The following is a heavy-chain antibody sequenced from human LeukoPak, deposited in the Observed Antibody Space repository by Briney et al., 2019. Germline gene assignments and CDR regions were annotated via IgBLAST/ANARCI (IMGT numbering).Heavy chain of an antibody. J-gene: IGHJ2*01. V-gene: IGHV4-61*05. CDR2: IYYSGST. D-gene: IGHD1-26*01. CDR1: GGSISSTTYY. Sequence: KPSETLSLTCTVSGGSISSTTYYWGWIRQPPGKGLEWIGYIYYSGSTTYNPSLKSRVTISVDTSKNQVSLKLSSVTAADTAVYFCARVSYGGIGYFDLWGRGTLVTVSS. CDR3: ARVSYGGIGYFDL.